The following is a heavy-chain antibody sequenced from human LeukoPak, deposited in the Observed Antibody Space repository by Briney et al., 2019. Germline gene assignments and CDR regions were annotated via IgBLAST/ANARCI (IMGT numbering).Heavy chain of an antibody. CDR2: ITSDGSST. CDR1: EFTFSSYW. V-gene: IGHV3-74*01. CDR3: ARDRYYIFDY. Sequence: GGSLRLSCAASEFTFSSYWMNWVRQGPGKGLEWVSRITSDGSSTIYADSVKGRFTISRDNAKSTVYLQMDSLRAEDTAVYFCARDRYYIFDYWGQGAPVTVSS. J-gene: IGHJ4*02. D-gene: IGHD3-10*01.